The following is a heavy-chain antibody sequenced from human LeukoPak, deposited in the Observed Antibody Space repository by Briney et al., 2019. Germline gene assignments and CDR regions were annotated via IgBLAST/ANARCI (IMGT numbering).Heavy chain of an antibody. V-gene: IGHV4-4*02. CDR3: ARDIRYYDSGSFYNVDAFDF. J-gene: IGHJ3*01. CDR1: GGSISSSNW. CDR2: IYTSGTT. D-gene: IGHD3-10*01. Sequence: SGTLSLTCAVSGGSISSSNWWSWVRQPPGKGLEWIGRIYTSGTTSYNPSLKSRVTMSIDTSKIQFSLNLSSVTAADTAIYYCARDIRYYDSGSFYNVDAFDFWGQGTMVTVSS.